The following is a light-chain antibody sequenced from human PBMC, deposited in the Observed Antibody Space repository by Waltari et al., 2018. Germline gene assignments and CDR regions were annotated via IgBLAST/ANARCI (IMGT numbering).Light chain of an antibody. CDR3: QQYGSSPLWT. CDR2: GAS. Sequence: DIVLTQSPGTLSLSPGERATLSCRASPRVSSSYLAWYQQKPGQAPRLLIYGASSRATGIPDRCSGSGSGTDFTLTISRLEPEDFAVYYCQQYGSSPLWTFGQGTKVEIK. J-gene: IGKJ1*01. CDR1: PRVSSSY. V-gene: IGKV3-20*01.